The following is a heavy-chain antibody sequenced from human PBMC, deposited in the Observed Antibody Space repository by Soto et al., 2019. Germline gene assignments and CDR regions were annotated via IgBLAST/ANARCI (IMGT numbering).Heavy chain of an antibody. CDR1: GGSISSSY. CDR3: ARDKYCSGGSCRKNWFDP. J-gene: IGHJ5*02. CDR2: IYDDGSA. D-gene: IGHD2-15*01. V-gene: IGHV4-59*01. Sequence: HTETLAHPCTDSGGSISSSYWSWIRQPPGKGLEWLAYIYDDGSANYNPSLKSRATISLDMSKNQFSLKSTSVTAADTAVYYCARDKYCSGGSCRKNWFDPWGQGTLVTVAS.